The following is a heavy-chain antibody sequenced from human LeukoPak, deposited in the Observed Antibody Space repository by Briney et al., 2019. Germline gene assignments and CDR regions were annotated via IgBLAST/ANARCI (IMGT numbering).Heavy chain of an antibody. CDR3: ARTDYDILTGYSPPGAFDI. CDR2: IYTSGST. J-gene: IGHJ3*02. V-gene: IGHV4-59*10. CDR1: GGSFSGYY. Sequence: PSETLSLTCAVYGGSFSGYYWSWIRQPAGKGLEWIGRIYTSGSTNYNPSLKSRVTMSVDTSKNQFSLKLSSVTAADTAVYYCARTDYDILTGYSPPGAFDIWGQGTMVTVSS. D-gene: IGHD3-9*01.